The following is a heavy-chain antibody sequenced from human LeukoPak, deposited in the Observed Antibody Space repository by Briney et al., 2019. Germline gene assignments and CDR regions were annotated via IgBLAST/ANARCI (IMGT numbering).Heavy chain of an antibody. CDR3: ARDRKRTVVVPYYYYGMDV. CDR2: IYHSGST. J-gene: IGHJ6*02. CDR1: GGSISSSNW. D-gene: IGHD4-23*01. V-gene: IGHV4-4*02. Sequence: SETLSLTCAVSGGSISSSNWWSWVRQPPGKGLEWIGEIYHSGSTNYNPSLKSRVTISVDKSKNQFSLKLSSVTAADTAVYYCARDRKRTVVVPYYYYGMDVWGQGTTVTVSS.